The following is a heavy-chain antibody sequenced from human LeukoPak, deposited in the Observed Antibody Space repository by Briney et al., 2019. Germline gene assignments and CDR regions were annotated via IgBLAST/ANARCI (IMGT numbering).Heavy chain of an antibody. CDR2: ISSGSTM. J-gene: IGHJ6*03. V-gene: IGHV3-48*03. CDR3: ARVEYYYDSSGIYYYYYMDV. Sequence: GGSLRLSCAASGFTFSSYEMNWVRQAPGKGLEWISYISSGSTMYYADSVKGRFTISRDNAKNSLYLQMNSLSAEDTAVYYCARVEYYYDSSGIYYYYYMDVWGKGTTVTVSS. D-gene: IGHD3-22*01. CDR1: GFTFSSYE.